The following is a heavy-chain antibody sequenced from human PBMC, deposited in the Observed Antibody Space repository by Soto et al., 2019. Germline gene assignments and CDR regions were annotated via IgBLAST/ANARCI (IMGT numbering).Heavy chain of an antibody. D-gene: IGHD2-2*01. CDR2: ISSSSSYI. J-gene: IGHJ4*02. V-gene: IGHV3-21*01. CDR1: GFTFSSYS. CDR3: ARSQGSISSTSCYGY. Sequence: GGSLRLSCAASGFTFSSYSMNWVRQAPGKGLEWVSSISSSSSYIYYADSVKGRFTISRDNAKNSLYLQMNSLRAEDTAVYYCARSQGSISSTSCYGYWGQGTLVTVSS.